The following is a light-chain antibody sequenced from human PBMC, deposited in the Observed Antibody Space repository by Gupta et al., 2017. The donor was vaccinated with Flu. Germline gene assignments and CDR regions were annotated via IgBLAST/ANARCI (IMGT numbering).Light chain of an antibody. V-gene: IGKV1-5*03. J-gene: IGKJ4*01. CDR2: GAS. Sequence: DIQMTQSPSTLSAFVGDRVTITCRASQSISSWLAWYQEKPGTAPKLLIYGASRLEGGVPSRFSGSGSGTEFTLTISSLQPDDFATYYCQHDHSSPLTFGGGTKVEIK. CDR1: QSISSW. CDR3: QHDHSSPLT.